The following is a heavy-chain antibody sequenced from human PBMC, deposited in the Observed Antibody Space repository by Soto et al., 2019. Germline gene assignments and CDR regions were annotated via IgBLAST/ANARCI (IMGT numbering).Heavy chain of an antibody. Sequence: SETLSLTCSVNGESFSGYYWTWIRQSPGKGLEWLGESNHGGTTNYNPSLKTRVSISVDTSKNQFSLKLNSMTAADAAVYYCARPALRYSGSYYFDFWGQGTLVTVSS. J-gene: IGHJ4*02. CDR1: GESFSGYY. CDR2: SNHGGTT. V-gene: IGHV4-34*01. CDR3: ARPALRYSGSYYFDF. D-gene: IGHD1-26*01.